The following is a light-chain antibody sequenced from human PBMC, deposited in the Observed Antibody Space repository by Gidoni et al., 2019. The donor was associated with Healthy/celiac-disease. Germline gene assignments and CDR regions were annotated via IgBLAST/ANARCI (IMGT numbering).Light chain of an antibody. CDR3: KQSYSTGWT. J-gene: IGKJ1*01. CDR2: AAS. CDR1: QSISSY. V-gene: IGKV1-39*01. Sequence: DIQMTQSPSSLSASVGDRVTITCRASQSISSYLNWYQQKPGKAPKLLIYAASSLQSGVPSRFSGSGSGTDFTLTISSLQPEDFANYYCKQSYSTGWTFGQGTKVEIK.